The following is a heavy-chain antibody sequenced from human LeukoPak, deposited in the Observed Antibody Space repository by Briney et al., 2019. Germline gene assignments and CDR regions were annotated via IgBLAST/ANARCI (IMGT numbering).Heavy chain of an antibody. V-gene: IGHV1-18*01. J-gene: IGHJ4*02. D-gene: IGHD4-17*01. CDR2: ISAYNGNT. CDR3: AREGPHDYGAPWFTGY. CDR1: GYTFTSYG. Sequence: ASVKVSCKASGYTFTSYGISWVRQAPGQGLEWMGWISAYNGNTNYAQKPQGRVTMTTDTSTSTAYMELRSLRSDDTAVYYCAREGPHDYGAPWFTGYWGQGTLVTVSS.